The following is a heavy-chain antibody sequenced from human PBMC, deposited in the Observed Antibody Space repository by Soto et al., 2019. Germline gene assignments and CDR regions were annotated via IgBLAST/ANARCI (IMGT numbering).Heavy chain of an antibody. D-gene: IGHD1-26*01. CDR3: ARGRLPWEYYFDY. V-gene: IGHV1-2*02. CDR2: INPNSGGT. Sequence: GASVKVSCKASGYTFTGYYMHWVRQAPGQGLEWMGWINPNSGGTNYAQKFQGRVTMTRDTSISTAYMELSRLRSDDTAVYYCARGRLPWEYYFDYWGQGTLVTVSS. CDR1: GYTFTGYY. J-gene: IGHJ4*02.